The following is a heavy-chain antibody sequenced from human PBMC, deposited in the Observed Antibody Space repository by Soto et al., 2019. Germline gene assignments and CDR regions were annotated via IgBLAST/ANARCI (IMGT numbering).Heavy chain of an antibody. CDR1: GFTFSSYG. Sequence: GGSLRLSCAASGFTFSSYGMHWVRQAPGKGLEWVAVISYDGSNKYYADSVKGRFTISRDNSKNTLYLQMNSLRAEDTAVYYCAKDSRYRSYVLDYWGQGTLVTVSS. CDR2: ISYDGSNK. V-gene: IGHV3-30*18. J-gene: IGHJ4*02. CDR3: AKDSRYRSYVLDY. D-gene: IGHD5-12*01.